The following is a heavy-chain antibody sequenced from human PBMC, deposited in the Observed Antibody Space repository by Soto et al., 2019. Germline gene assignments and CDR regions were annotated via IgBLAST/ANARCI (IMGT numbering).Heavy chain of an antibody. CDR2: ISGGGGGS. CDR1: GFTFSSFA. J-gene: IGHJ4*02. V-gene: IGHV3-23*01. Sequence: GGSLRLSCEASGFTFSSFAMSWVRQTPGKGLEWLSGISGGGGGSYYADSVKGRFTISRDNSKNTVSLLMNSLRAEDTAVYFCARGSSGYISSWYYFDYWGRGTLVTVSS. D-gene: IGHD6-13*01. CDR3: ARGSSGYISSWYYFDY.